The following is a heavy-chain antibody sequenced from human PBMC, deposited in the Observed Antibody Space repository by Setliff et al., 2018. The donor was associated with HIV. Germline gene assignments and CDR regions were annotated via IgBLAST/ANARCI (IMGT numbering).Heavy chain of an antibody. V-gene: IGHV4-34*01. CDR2: IYYTGST. Sequence: SETLSLTCAVYGASFSAYYWSWIRQPPGKGLEWIGHIYYTGSTYYNPSLQTRVTINVHTSYKQFSLRLNSVTVADTAVYYCARLWGRTSGWRGNGYWGQGILVTVSS. CDR1: GASFSAYY. J-gene: IGHJ4*02. D-gene: IGHD6-19*01. CDR3: ARLWGRTSGWRGNGY.